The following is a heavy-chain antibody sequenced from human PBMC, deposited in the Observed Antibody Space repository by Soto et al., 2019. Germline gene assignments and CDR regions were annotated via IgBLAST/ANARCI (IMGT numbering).Heavy chain of an antibody. CDR3: ARRSSSSLGSLFDP. Sequence: PSETLSLTCTVSGGSISSSTYYWDWIRQPPGKGLEWIGAMYYTGNKNYNPSLESRFTMSVDTSKNQFSLKLSSVTPTDTAVYYCARRSSSSLGSLFDPWGRG. CDR2: MYYTGNK. V-gene: IGHV4-39*01. CDR1: GGSISSSTYY. D-gene: IGHD6-6*01. J-gene: IGHJ5*02.